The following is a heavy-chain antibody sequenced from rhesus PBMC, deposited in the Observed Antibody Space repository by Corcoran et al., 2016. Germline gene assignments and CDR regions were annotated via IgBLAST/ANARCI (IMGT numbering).Heavy chain of an antibody. CDR2: IYSNSEST. V-gene: IGHV4S12*01. D-gene: IGHD4-23*01. CDR1: GGSISSSTW. J-gene: IGHJ5-2*02. Sequence: QVQLQESGPGLVKPSETLSLTCAVSGGSISSSTWWSWIRKPPGKGMEWIGGIYSNSESTNYNPSLKSRVTISKDTSKNQFSLKLSSVTAADTAVYYCARARPPSKQNSLDVWGRGVLVTVSS. CDR3: ARARPPSKQNSLDV.